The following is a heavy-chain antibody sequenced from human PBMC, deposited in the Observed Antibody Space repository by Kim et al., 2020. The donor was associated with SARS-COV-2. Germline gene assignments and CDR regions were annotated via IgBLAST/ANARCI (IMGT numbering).Heavy chain of an antibody. J-gene: IGHJ4*02. D-gene: IGHD6-19*01. Sequence: SETLSLTCTVSGGSISSSSYYWGWIRQPKGKGREWIGRIYYSGRTYYNPSLKSRVIISVDTSKNQFSLKLSSVTAADTVVYYCASLYKWLHNDYWGQGTLVAVSS. V-gene: IGHV4-39*01. CDR3: ASLYKWLHNDY. CDR1: GGSISSSSYY. CDR2: IYYSGRT.